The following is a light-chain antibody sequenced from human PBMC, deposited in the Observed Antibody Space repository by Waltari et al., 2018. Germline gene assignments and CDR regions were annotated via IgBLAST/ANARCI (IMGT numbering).Light chain of an antibody. Sequence: SYELTQPPSVSVSPGQTARITCSGDALPKQYAYWYQQKPGQAPVLVIYKDSERPSGIPERFSGSSSGKTVTLTISGVQAEDEADYCCQSADSSGTYVVFGGGTKLTVL. V-gene: IGLV3-25*03. CDR3: QSADSSGTYVV. J-gene: IGLJ2*01. CDR2: KDS. CDR1: ALPKQY.